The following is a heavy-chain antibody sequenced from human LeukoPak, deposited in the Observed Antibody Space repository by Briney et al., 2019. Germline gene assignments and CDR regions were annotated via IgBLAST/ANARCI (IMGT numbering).Heavy chain of an antibody. V-gene: IGHV4-4*07. D-gene: IGHD3-22*01. Sequence: PSETVSLTCAVSGGSISNYYWSWNRQPAGKGLEWIGHIYSSGSTNYNPSLKSRVTMSLDTSKSQFSLKLSSVTAADTAVYHCARGRVFYDSTGYFIWGQGTMVTVSS. CDR1: GGSISNYY. J-gene: IGHJ3*02. CDR2: IYSSGST. CDR3: ARGRVFYDSTGYFI.